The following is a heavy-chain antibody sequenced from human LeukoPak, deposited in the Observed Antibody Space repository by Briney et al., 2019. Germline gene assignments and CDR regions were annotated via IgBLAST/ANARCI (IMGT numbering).Heavy chain of an antibody. V-gene: IGHV3-21*01. CDR1: GFTFSSYS. J-gene: IGHJ4*02. CDR3: TRVGYIDEGIDY. CDR2: ISSSSSYI. Sequence: PGGSLRLSCAASGFTFSSYSMNWVRQAPGKGLEWVSSISSSSSYIYYADSVKGRFTISRDNAKNSLYLQRNSLRAEDTAIYYCTRVGYIDEGIDYWGQGTLVTVSS. D-gene: IGHD5-24*01.